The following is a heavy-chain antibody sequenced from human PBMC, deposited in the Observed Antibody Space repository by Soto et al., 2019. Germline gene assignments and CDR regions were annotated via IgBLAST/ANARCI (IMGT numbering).Heavy chain of an antibody. CDR1: GFTVSSNY. V-gene: IGHV3-53*01. Sequence: GGSLRLSCAASGFTVSSNYMSWVRQAPGKGLEWVSVIYSGGSTYYADSVKGRFTISRDNSKNTLYLQMNSLRAEDTAVYYCARDFLSFYGMDVWGQGTTVTAP. J-gene: IGHJ6*02. CDR3: ARDFLSFYGMDV. CDR2: IYSGGST.